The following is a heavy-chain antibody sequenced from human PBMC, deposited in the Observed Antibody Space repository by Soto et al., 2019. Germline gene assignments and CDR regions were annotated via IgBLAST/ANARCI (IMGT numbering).Heavy chain of an antibody. D-gene: IGHD5-18*01. V-gene: IGHV1-69*13. CDR2: IIPIFGTA. J-gene: IGHJ6*02. CDR3: ARDRGSGYSHSYYYYYGMDV. CDR1: GGTFSSYA. Sequence: SVKVSCKASGGTFSSYAISWVRQAPGQGLEWMGGIIPIFGTANYAQKFQGRVTITADESTSTAYMELSSLRSEDTAVYYCARDRGSGYSHSYYYYYGMDVWGQGTTVTVSS.